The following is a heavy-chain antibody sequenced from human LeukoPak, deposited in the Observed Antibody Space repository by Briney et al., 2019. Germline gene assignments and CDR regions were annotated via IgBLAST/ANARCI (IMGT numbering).Heavy chain of an antibody. J-gene: IGHJ4*02. CDR1: GFTFSSSG. Sequence: PGGSLRLSCAASGFTFSSSGMHRVRQAPGNGLEWVAVIWYDGSNKYYADSVKGRFTISRDNSKNTLYLQMNSLRAGDTAVYYCARDSFRPADTAMGIDYWGQGTLVTVSS. D-gene: IGHD5-18*01. CDR3: ARDSFRPADTAMGIDY. CDR2: IWYDGSNK. V-gene: IGHV3-33*01.